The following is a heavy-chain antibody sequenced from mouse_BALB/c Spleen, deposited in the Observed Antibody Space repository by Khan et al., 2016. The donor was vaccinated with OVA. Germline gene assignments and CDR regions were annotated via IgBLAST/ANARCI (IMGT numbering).Heavy chain of an antibody. CDR3: ARPRYFSYTMDY. Sequence: QIQLVQSGPELKKPGETVKISCKASGYTFTKFGMNWVKQAPGKGLEWMGWINTYTGEPTYADDFKGRFAFSMETSASTAYLQINNLKDEDTATYFCARPRYFSYTMDYWGEGTSVTVSS. CDR1: GYTFTKFG. J-gene: IGHJ4*01. D-gene: IGHD1-1*01. V-gene: IGHV9-3-1*01. CDR2: INTYTGEP.